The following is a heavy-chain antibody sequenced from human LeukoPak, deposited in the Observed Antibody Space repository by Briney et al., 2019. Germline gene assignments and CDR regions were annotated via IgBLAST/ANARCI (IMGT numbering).Heavy chain of an antibody. V-gene: IGHV3-7*01. J-gene: IGHJ4*02. D-gene: IGHD3-3*01. Sequence: GGSLRLSCAASGFTFSSYWMSWVRQAPGKGLEWVANIKQDGSEKYYVDSVKGRLTISRDNAKNSLYLQMNSLRAEDTAVYYCASVGFDLPYFDYWGQGTLVTVSS. CDR3: ASVGFDLPYFDY. CDR1: GFTFSSYW. CDR2: IKQDGSEK.